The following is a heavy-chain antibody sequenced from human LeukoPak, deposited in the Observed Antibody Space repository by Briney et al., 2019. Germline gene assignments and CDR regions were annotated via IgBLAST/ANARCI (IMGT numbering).Heavy chain of an antibody. V-gene: IGHV4-59*08. CDR2: IYYSGST. J-gene: IGHJ3*02. Sequence: PSETLSLTCTVSGGSISSYYWSWIRQPPGKGLEWIGYIYYSGSTNYNPSLKSRVTISVDTSKNQFSLKLSSVTAADTAVYYCAWFARGGTVAKIAFDIWGQGTMVTVSS. CDR3: AWFARGGTVAKIAFDI. CDR1: GGSISSYY. D-gene: IGHD4-23*01.